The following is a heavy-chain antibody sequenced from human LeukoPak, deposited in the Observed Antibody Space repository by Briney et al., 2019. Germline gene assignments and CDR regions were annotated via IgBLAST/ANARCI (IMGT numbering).Heavy chain of an antibody. V-gene: IGHV3-30*03. CDR1: GFTFSSYG. J-gene: IGHJ6*02. CDR3: ARGGFGVGATFLFDYYYYGMDV. D-gene: IGHD1-26*01. Sequence: GGSLRLSCAASGFTFSSYGMHWVRQAPGKGLEWVAVISYDGSNKYYADSVKGRFTISRDNSKNTLYLQMNSLRAEDTAVYYCARGGFGVGATFLFDYYYYGMDVWGQGTTVTVSS. CDR2: ISYDGSNK.